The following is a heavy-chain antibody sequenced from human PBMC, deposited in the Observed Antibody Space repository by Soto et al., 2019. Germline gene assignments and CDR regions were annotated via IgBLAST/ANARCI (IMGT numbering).Heavy chain of an antibody. J-gene: IGHJ4*02. D-gene: IGHD2-15*01. V-gene: IGHV4-30-4*01. CDR3: VGAPNGYFFDY. CDR2: IDYSGTT. CDR1: GASIRSQDYY. Sequence: QVQLQESGPGLVQPSQTLSLTCTVSGASIRSQDYYWSWIRQHPGKGLEWIGYIDYSGTTFYNPSLKSRVAISRDKYKNQFSLTLSSVTAADTALYFCVGAPNGYFFDYWGQGPQVTVSS.